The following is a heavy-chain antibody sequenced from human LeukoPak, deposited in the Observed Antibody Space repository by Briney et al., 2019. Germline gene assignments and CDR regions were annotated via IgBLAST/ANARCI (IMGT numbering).Heavy chain of an antibody. D-gene: IGHD4-17*01. CDR3: TTGDYGAFEC. V-gene: IGHV3-15*01. CDR2: IKSRPDGGTT. Sequence: PGGSLRLSCAASGFTFSSYSMNWVRQAPGRGLEWVGLIKSRPDGGTTYYAAPVKGRFTISRDDSKNTLYLQMNSLNTEDTAIYSGTTGDYGAFECWGQGTLVTVAT. CDR1: GFTFSSYS. J-gene: IGHJ4*02.